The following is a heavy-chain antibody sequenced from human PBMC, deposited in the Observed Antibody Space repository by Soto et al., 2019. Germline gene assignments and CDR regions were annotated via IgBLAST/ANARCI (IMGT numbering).Heavy chain of an antibody. Sequence: QVQLVESGGGVVQPGRSLRLSCAASGFTFSSFGMHWVRQAPGKGLEWVAVISDDGSNKDYADSVKGRFTISRDNSKNTLYLQMNSLRAEDTAVYYCAKPLGDTKAMETWGQGALVTVSS. D-gene: IGHD1-26*01. CDR1: GFTFSSFG. V-gene: IGHV3-30*18. CDR3: AKPLGDTKAMET. CDR2: ISDDGSNK. J-gene: IGHJ5*02.